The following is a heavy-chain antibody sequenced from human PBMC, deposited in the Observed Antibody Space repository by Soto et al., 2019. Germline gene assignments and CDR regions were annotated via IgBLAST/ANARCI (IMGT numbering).Heavy chain of an antibody. J-gene: IGHJ5*02. Sequence: AETLSLSCAVSGAAISGFYWSWFRKSAGKGLEWIGRIYATGTTDYNPSLKTRFMMSVNTSKKQFSLKLRSVTAADTAVYYCVRDGTKTLRDWFDPWGQGISVTVSS. CDR2: IYATGTT. CDR1: GAAISGFY. V-gene: IGHV4-4*07. D-gene: IGHD1-1*01. CDR3: VRDGTKTLRDWFDP.